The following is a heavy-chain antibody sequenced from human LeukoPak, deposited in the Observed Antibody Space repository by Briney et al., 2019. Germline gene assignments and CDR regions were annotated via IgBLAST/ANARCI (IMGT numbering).Heavy chain of an antibody. CDR1: GFTFSTHW. CDR2: ISGDGSMT. CDR3: ARGETVAAD. J-gene: IGHJ4*02. D-gene: IGHD6-19*01. V-gene: IGHV3-74*01. Sequence: GGSLRLSCAASGFTFSTHWMYWVRQAPGKELVWVSRISGDGSMTSYADSVKGRFTISRDNAKNTLYLQINSLRTDDTAVYFCARGETVAADWGRGTLVTVSS.